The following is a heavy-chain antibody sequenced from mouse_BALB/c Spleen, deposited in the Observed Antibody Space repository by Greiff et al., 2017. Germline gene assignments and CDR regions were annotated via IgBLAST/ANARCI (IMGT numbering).Heavy chain of an antibody. CDR3: ARHEAARARGGGAMDY. J-gene: IGHJ4*01. Sequence: EVKLMESGGDLVKPGGSLKLSCAASGFTFSSYGMSWVRQTPDKRLEWVATISSGGSYTYYPDSVKGRFTISRDNAKNTLYQRMSSLKTEDTATYYSARHEAARARGGGAMDYWGQGTSVTVSS. V-gene: IGHV5-6*01. CDR1: GFTFSSYG. D-gene: IGHD3-1*01. CDR2: ISSGGSYT.